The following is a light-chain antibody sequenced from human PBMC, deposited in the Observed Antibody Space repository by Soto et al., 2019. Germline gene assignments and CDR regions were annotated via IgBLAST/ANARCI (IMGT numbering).Light chain of an antibody. CDR3: QVWDSSSVV. CDR1: NIGSKN. CDR2: RNN. J-gene: IGLJ2*01. Sequence: SYELTQPLSVSVALGQTARITCGGNNIGSKNVHWYQQKPGQAPVLVIYRNNNLPSGIPERFSGSNSGNTATLTISRAQAGDEADYYCQVWDSSSVVFGGGTKLTVL. V-gene: IGLV3-9*01.